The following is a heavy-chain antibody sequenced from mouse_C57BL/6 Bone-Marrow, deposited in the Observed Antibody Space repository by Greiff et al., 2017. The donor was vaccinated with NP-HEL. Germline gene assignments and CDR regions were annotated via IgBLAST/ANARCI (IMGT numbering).Heavy chain of an antibody. CDR3: ARDGSSHFDV. CDR1: GYAFTNYL. CDR2: INPGSGGT. D-gene: IGHD1-1*01. Sequence: QVQLKESGAELVRPGTSVKVSCKASGYAFTNYLIEWVKQRPGQGLEWIGVINPGSGGTNYNEKFKGKATLTADKSSSTAYMQLSSLTSEDSAVYFCARDGSSHFDVWGTGTTVTVSS. V-gene: IGHV1-54*01. J-gene: IGHJ1*03.